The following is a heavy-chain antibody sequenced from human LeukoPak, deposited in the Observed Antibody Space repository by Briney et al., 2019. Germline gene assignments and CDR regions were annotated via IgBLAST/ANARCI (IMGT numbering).Heavy chain of an antibody. CDR1: GYSFTSYW. CDR2: IYPGDSDT. Sequence: GESLKISCKGSGYSFTSYWIGWVRQMPGKGLEWMGIIYPGDSDTRYSPSFQGQVTISADKSISTAYLQWSSLKASDTAMYYCARQAVGSSWYFPFPSRDNWFDPWGQGTLVTVSS. CDR3: ARQAVGSSWYFPFPSRDNWFDP. J-gene: IGHJ5*02. V-gene: IGHV5-51*01. D-gene: IGHD6-13*01.